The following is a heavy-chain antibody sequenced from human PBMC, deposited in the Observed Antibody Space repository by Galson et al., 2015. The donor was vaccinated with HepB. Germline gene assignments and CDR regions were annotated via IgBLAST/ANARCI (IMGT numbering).Heavy chain of an antibody. V-gene: IGHV5-51*03. CDR3: ARAYYDFWSGYRNWFDP. D-gene: IGHD3-3*01. J-gene: IGHJ5*02. Sequence: QSGAEVKKPGESLKISCKGSGYSFTSYWIGWVRQMPGKGLEWMGIIYPGDSDTRYSPSFQGQVTISADKSISTAYLQWSSLKASDTAMYYCARAYYDFWSGYRNWFDPWGQGTLVTVSS. CDR2: IYPGDSDT. CDR1: GYSFTSYW.